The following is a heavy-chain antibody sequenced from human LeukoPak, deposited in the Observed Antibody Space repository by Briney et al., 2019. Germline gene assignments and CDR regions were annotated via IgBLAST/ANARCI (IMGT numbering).Heavy chain of an antibody. J-gene: IGHJ4*02. CDR3: ARRLAYCSGGSCYPFEY. CDR2: ISAYNGNT. V-gene: IGHV1-18*01. Sequence: GASMKVSCKASGYTFTSYGISWVRQAPGQGLEWMGWISAYNGNTNYAQKFQGRVTMTTETSTSTAYMELRSLRSDDTAVYYCARRLAYCSGGSCYPFEYWGQGTLVTVSS. CDR1: GYTFTSYG. D-gene: IGHD2-15*01.